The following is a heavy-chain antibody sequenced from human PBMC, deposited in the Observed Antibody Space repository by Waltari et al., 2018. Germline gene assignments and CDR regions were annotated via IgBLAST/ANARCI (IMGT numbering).Heavy chain of an antibody. D-gene: IGHD1-7*01. CDR3: AREENYDFAMDV. CDR2: INGAGSST. CDR1: GFLFSSYW. Sequence: EVQLVESGGGSVQPGGSLRLSCTGSGFLFSSYWMHWVRHGPGEGLGGVSRINGAGSSTNYADSVQGRFTTTRDNAKSTLYLEMNSLKSEDTGVYYCAREENYDFAMDVWGQGTTVTVSS. V-gene: IGHV3-74*01. J-gene: IGHJ6*02.